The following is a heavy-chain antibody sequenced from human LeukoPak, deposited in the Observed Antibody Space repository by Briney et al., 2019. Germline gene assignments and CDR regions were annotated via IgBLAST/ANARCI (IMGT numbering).Heavy chain of an antibody. CDR1: GFTFSSYA. D-gene: IGHD1-1*01. J-gene: IGHJ6*03. Sequence: GGSLRLSCAASGFTFSSYAMHWVRQAPGKGLEWVAVISYDGSNKYYADSVKGRFTISRDNSKNTLYLQMNSLRAEDTAVYYCAERPGTAAYYYYYMDVWGKGTTVTVSS. CDR2: ISYDGSNK. V-gene: IGHV3-30*04. CDR3: AERPGTAAYYYYYMDV.